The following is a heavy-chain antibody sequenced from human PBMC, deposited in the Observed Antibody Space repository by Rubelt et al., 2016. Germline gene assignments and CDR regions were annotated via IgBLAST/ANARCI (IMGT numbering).Heavy chain of an antibody. V-gene: IGHV3-66*01. CDR3: ARDRRGAALDY. CDR1: GFTVSSNY. J-gene: IGHJ4*02. CDR2: IYSGGST. Sequence: EVQLVESGGGLVQPGGSLRLSCAASGFTVSSNYMSWVRQAPGKGLEWVSVIYSGGSTYYADSVKGRFTISRDNSKNTLYLQMNSLRAEDTAVYYCARDRRGAALDYWGQGTLVTVSS. D-gene: IGHD3-10*01.